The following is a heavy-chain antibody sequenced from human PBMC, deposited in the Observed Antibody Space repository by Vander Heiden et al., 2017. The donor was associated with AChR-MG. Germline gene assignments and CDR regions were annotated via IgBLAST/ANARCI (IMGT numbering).Heavy chain of an antibody. CDR2: INPSGGST. CDR3: ARLPRYCSGGSCYSASGYYYGMDV. CDR1: GYTFTSYY. D-gene: IGHD2-15*01. Sequence: QVQLVQSGAEVKKPWASVKVSCKASGYTFTSYYMHWVRQAPGQGLEWMGIINPSGGSTSYAQKFQGRVTMTRDTSTSTVYMELSSLRSEDTAVYYCARLPRYCSGGSCYSASGYYYGMDVWGQGTTVTVSS. V-gene: IGHV1-46*03. J-gene: IGHJ6*02.